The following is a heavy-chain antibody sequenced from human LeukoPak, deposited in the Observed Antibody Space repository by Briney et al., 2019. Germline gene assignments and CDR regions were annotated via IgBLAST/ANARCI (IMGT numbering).Heavy chain of an antibody. CDR1: GGSISSYY. CDR3: ARDLGATDY. Sequence: SETLSLTCTVSGGSISSYYWSWLRQPPGKGLEWIGYIYTSGSTNYNPSLNSRVTISVDTSKNQFSLKLSSVTAADTAVYYCARDLGATDYWGQGTLVTVSS. CDR2: IYTSGST. D-gene: IGHD1-26*01. J-gene: IGHJ4*02. V-gene: IGHV4-4*09.